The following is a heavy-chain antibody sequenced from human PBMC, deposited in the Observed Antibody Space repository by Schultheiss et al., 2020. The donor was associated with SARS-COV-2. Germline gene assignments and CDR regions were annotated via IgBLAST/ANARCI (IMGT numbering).Heavy chain of an antibody. Sequence: GGSLRLSCAASGFTFSNYGMHWVRQAPGKGLVWVAIIWYDGSDKYYADSVKGRFTISRDNSKNTLYLQMNSLRAEDTAVYYCAKVPDYWGQGTLVTVSS. CDR2: IWYDGSDK. J-gene: IGHJ4*02. CDR3: AKVPDY. CDR1: GFTFSNYG. V-gene: IGHV3-33*06.